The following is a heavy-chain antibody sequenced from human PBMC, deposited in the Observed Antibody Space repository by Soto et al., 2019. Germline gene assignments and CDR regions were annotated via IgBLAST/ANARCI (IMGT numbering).Heavy chain of an antibody. Sequence: HEHLVQSGAEVKRPGASLKVSCKASGYSFTGYYIHWVRQAPGQGLEWMGWINPDSDATHYAQNFPGRVTLTGDTSISTASMDLTSLTSDDTAVYYCARGDYGTGGYPFPYFDYWGQGTLVIVSS. CDR1: GYSFTGYY. CDR3: ARGDYGTGGYPFPYFDY. CDR2: INPDSDAT. V-gene: IGHV1-2*02. J-gene: IGHJ4*02. D-gene: IGHD2-8*02.